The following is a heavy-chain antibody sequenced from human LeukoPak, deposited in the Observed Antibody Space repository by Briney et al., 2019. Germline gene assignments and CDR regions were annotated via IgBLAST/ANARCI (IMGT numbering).Heavy chain of an antibody. CDR2: IYYSGRT. CDR1: GGSISSSTYY. J-gene: IGHJ6*03. CDR3: ARGGYSYGPHYYYYMDV. D-gene: IGHD5-18*01. V-gene: IGHV4-39*01. Sequence: SETLSLTCTVSGGSISSSTYYWGWIRQPPGKGLEWIGSIYYSGRTYYNPSLNSRVTKSVDTSKNQFSLKLSSVTAADTAVYYCARGGYSYGPHYYYYMDVWGKGTTVTVSS.